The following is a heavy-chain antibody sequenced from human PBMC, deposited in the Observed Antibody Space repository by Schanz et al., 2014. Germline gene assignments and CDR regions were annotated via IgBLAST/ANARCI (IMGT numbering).Heavy chain of an antibody. J-gene: IGHJ3*02. CDR1: GFTFSSHW. V-gene: IGHV3-74*02. CDR2: INGDGSRT. Sequence: EVQLVESGGGLVQPGGSLRLSCAASGFTFSSHWMHWVRQDPGKGLVWVSRINGDGSRTAYADSVKGRFTISRDNAKNTLYLQMNSLRAEDTAVYYCSKSDAFDNWGQGTLVTVSS. CDR3: SKSDAFDN.